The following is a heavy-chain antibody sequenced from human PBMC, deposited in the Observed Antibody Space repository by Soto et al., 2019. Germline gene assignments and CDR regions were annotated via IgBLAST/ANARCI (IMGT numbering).Heavy chain of an antibody. CDR1: GFTFSTYA. Sequence: EMQMLESGGGLVQPGGSLRLSCAASGFTFSTYAVGWVRQAPGKGPEWVSGISGSGGNTYYADSVKGRFTVSRDNTKNSMNLRMDCLIAEDTAVYYCVKDRWSPLKGYFDLWGRGTLVTVSS. D-gene: IGHD2-8*01. CDR2: ISGSGGNT. V-gene: IGHV3-23*01. J-gene: IGHJ2*01. CDR3: VKDRWSPLKGYFDL.